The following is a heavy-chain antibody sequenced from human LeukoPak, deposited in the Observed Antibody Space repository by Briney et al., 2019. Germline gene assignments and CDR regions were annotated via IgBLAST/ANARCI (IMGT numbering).Heavy chain of an antibody. Sequence: GASVKVSCKASGYIFTNYGISWVRQAPGQGLEWMGRISVHNGNTRNSQKVQGRITMTADTSSTTAYMELRSLRFDDTAVYFCARDTASGWYYFDSWGQGTLVTVSP. CDR1: GYIFTNYG. CDR3: ARDTASGWYYFDS. D-gene: IGHD6-19*01. J-gene: IGHJ4*02. V-gene: IGHV1-18*01. CDR2: ISVHNGNT.